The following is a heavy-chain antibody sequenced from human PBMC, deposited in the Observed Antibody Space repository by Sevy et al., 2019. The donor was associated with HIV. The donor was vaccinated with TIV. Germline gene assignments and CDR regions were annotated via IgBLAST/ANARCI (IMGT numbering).Heavy chain of an antibody. Sequence: SETLSLTCTVSGGSISSYYWSWIRQPPGKGLEWIGYIYYSGSTNYNPSLKRRVTISVDTSKNQFSRKLSSVTAADTAVYYCARVELWGRAAAGTQLGYYMDVWGKGTTVTVSS. D-gene: IGHD6-13*01. CDR1: GGSISSYY. CDR2: IYYSGST. J-gene: IGHJ6*03. V-gene: IGHV4-59*01. CDR3: ARVELWGRAAAGTQLGYYMDV.